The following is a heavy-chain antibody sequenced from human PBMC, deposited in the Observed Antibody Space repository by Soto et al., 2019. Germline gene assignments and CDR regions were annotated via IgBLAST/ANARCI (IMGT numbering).Heavy chain of an antibody. Sequence: VQLVEFGGGVVQPGRSLRLSCAASGFTFSDYAMHWVRQAPGKGLEWVAVVSHDGRNTHYADSVKGRFTISRDSSKNTVTLEKTSLRAEETAVYYWAKGGRQFLDTPDFNYWCQGALVTVSS. D-gene: IGHD1-1*01. J-gene: IGHJ4*02. CDR3: AKGGRQFLDTPDFNY. CDR1: GFTFSDYA. V-gene: IGHV3-30*18. CDR2: VSHDGRNT.